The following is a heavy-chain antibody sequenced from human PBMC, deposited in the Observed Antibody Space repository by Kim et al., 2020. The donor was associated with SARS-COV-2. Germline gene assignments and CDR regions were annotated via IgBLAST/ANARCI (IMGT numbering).Heavy chain of an antibody. CDR3: ARDPDGWAAGTSYYFDY. D-gene: IGHD6-13*01. V-gene: IGHV1-3*01. CDR1: GYTFTSYA. CDR2: INAGNGNT. Sequence: ASVKVSCKASGYTFTSYAMHWVRQAPGQRLEWMGWINAGNGNTKYSQKFQGRVTITRDTSASTAYMELSSLRSEDTAVYYCARDPDGWAAGTSYYFDYWGQGTLVTVSS. J-gene: IGHJ4*02.